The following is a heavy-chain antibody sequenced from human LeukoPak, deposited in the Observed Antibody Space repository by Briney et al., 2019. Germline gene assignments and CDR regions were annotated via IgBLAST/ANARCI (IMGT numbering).Heavy chain of an antibody. CDR2: ISGSGGST. D-gene: IGHD3-16*01. CDR1: GFTFTSYW. CDR3: AKVMGGDYYYYGMDV. J-gene: IGHJ6*02. Sequence: GGSLRLSCAASGFTFTSYWLSWVRQAPGKGLEWVSAISGSGGSTYYADSVKGRSTISRDNSKNTLYLQMNSLRAEDTAVYYCAKVMGGDYYYYGMDVWGQGTTVTVSS. V-gene: IGHV3-23*01.